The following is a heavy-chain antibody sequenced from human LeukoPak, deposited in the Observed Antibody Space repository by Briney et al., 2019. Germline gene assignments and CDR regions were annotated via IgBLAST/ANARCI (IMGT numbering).Heavy chain of an antibody. CDR2: ISWDGGST. D-gene: IGHD3-22*01. J-gene: IGHJ3*02. CDR1: GFTFDDYT. CDR3: AKEDYYDSSGHDAFDI. Sequence: GGSLRLSCAASGFTFDDYTMHWVRQAPGKGLEWVSLISWDGGSTYYADSVKGRFTISRDNSKNSLYLQINSLRTEDTALYYCAKEDYYDSSGHDAFDIWGQGTMVTVSS. V-gene: IGHV3-43*01.